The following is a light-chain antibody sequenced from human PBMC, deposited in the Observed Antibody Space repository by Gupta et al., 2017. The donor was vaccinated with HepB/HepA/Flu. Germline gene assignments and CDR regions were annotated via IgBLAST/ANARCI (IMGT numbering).Light chain of an antibody. Sequence: QAVLPQDPPMTVSTGGTVTLTCPTSPGAVTSGHWPYWFQKKPGQAPRTLIYDTSTKQSWTPARFSGSPLGGKAALTLSGAQPEDEADYYCLLSYNGVRVFGGGTNLIVL. CDR1: PGAVTSGHW. CDR3: LLSYNGVRV. J-gene: IGLJ2*01. CDR2: DTS. V-gene: IGLV7-46*01.